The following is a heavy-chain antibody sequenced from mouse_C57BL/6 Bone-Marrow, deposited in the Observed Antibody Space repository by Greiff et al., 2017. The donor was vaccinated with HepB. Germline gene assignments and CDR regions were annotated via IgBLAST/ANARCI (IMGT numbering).Heavy chain of an antibody. Sequence: QVQLQQPGTELVKPGASVKLSCKASGYTFTSYWMHWVKQRPGQGLEWIGNINPSNGGTNYNEKFKSKATLTVYKSSSTAYMQLSSLTSEDSAVYYCAREEVFYWYVDVWGTGTTVTVSS. J-gene: IGHJ1*03. CDR3: AREEVFYWYVDV. V-gene: IGHV1-53*01. CDR1: GYTFTSYW. CDR2: INPSNGGT.